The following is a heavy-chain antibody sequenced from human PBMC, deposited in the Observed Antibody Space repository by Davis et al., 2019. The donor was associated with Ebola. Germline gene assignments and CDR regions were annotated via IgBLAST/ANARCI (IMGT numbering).Heavy chain of an antibody. V-gene: IGHV1-18*01. Sequence: AASVKVSCKASGGTFSSYAISWVRQAPGQGLEWMGWISAYNGNTNYAQKLQGRVTMTTDTSTSTAYMELRSLRSDDTAVYYCARDRLAAPFDYWGQGTLVTVSS. CDR2: ISAYNGNT. D-gene: IGHD6-13*01. CDR1: GGTFSSYA. J-gene: IGHJ4*02. CDR3: ARDRLAAPFDY.